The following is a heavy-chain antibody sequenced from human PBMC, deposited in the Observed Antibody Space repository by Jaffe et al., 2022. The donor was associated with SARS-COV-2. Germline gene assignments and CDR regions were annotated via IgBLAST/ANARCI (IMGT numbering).Heavy chain of an antibody. D-gene: IGHD3-22*01. CDR1: GFTFSSYG. CDR3: AKDGWNYYDSSGDGAFDI. J-gene: IGHJ3*02. V-gene: IGHV3-30*18. Sequence: QVQLVESGGGVVQPGRSLRLSCAASGFTFSSYGMHWVRQAPGKGLEWVAVISYDGSNKYYADSVKGRFTISRDNSKNTLYLQMNSLRAEDTAVYYCAKDGWNYYDSSGDGAFDIWGQGTMVTVSS. CDR2: ISYDGSNK.